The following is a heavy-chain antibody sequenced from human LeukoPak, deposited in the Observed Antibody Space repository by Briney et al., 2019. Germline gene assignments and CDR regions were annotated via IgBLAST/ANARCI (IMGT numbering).Heavy chain of an antibody. Sequence: SETLSLTCTVSGGSISSYYWSWIRQPPGKGLEWIGYIYYSGSNNYNTSLKSRVTISVDTSKNQFSLKLSSVTAADTAVYYCARVTYGSSPDYYYYYYMDVWGKGTTVTVSS. J-gene: IGHJ6*03. CDR2: IYYSGSN. CDR3: ARVTYGSSPDYYYYYYMDV. V-gene: IGHV4-59*01. D-gene: IGHD6-13*01. CDR1: GGSISSYY.